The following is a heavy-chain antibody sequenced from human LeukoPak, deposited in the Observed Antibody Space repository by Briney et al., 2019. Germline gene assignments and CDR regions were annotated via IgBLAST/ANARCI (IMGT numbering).Heavy chain of an antibody. CDR1: GYTFTSYG. CDR3: ARDPYYHDNRGYRNNWCDP. V-gene: IGHV1-18*01. D-gene: IGHD3-22*01. J-gene: IGHJ5*02. Sequence: ASVKVSCKASGYTFTSYGISWVRQAPGQGLEWMGWISAHNGNTHSAQEFQGRVTMTTETSTSTVYMEMRSLRSDDTAVYYCARDPYYHDNRGYRNNWCDPWGQGTLVTVSS. CDR2: ISAHNGNT.